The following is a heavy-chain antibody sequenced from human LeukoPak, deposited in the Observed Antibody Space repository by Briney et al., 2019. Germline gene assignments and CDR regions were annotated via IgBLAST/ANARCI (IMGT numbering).Heavy chain of an antibody. CDR1: GYTFTKFD. CDR3: ARKGNWFDP. D-gene: IGHD3-10*01. V-gene: IGHV1-18*01. J-gene: IGHJ5*02. CDR2: ISTYNGDT. Sequence: GASVKVSCKASGYTFTKFDFSWVRQAPGQGLERMGWISTYNGDTNYAQKFQGRVTMTTDTSTTTAYMELRSLRSDDTAVYYCARKGNWFDPWGQGTLVTVSS.